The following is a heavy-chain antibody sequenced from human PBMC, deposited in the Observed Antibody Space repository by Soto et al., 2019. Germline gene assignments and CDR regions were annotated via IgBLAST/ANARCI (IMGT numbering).Heavy chain of an antibody. CDR3: ARDPRYSGYHWYHYDMDV. J-gene: IGHJ6*03. CDR1: GGTFSGYG. Sequence: VSLRHSCAASGGTFSGYGRNWIRQAPGKGLEWVGSISSSRNYIYYADSVKGRFTIARDNAKNSLHLQMNSLRADATAVYYCARDPRYSGYHWYHYDMDVWGKGTTVTVSS. V-gene: IGHV3-21*01. D-gene: IGHD5-12*01. CDR2: ISSSRNYI.